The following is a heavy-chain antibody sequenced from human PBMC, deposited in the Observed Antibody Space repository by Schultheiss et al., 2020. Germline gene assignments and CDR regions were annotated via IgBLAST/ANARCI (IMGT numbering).Heavy chain of an antibody. V-gene: IGHV4-39*01. D-gene: IGHD1-26*01. CDR1: GGSISSSSYY. Sequence: SETLSLTCTVSGGSISSSSYYWGWIRQPPGKGLEWIGSIYYSGRTYYNPSLKSRVTISVDTSKNQFSLKLSSVTAADTAVYHCARHSNLGGGFDPWGQGTLVTVSS. J-gene: IGHJ5*02. CDR3: ARHSNLGGGFDP. CDR2: IYYSGRT.